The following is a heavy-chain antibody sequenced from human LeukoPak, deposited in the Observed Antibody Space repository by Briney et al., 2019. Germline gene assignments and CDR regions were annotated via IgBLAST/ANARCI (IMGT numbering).Heavy chain of an antibody. CDR3: AREAMYSYGNNFDY. D-gene: IGHD5-18*01. CDR2: IYYSGST. Sequence: SETLSLTRTVSGGSVSSGSYYWSWIRQPPGKGLEWIGYIYYSGSTNYNPSLKSRVTISVDTSKNQFSLKLSSVTAADTAVYHCAREAMYSYGNNFDYWGQGTLVTVSS. J-gene: IGHJ4*02. V-gene: IGHV4-61*01. CDR1: GGSVSSGSYY.